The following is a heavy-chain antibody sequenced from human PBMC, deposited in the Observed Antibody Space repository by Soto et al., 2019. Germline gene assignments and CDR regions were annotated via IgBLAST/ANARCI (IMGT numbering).Heavy chain of an antibody. CDR1: GCAFSSYG. V-gene: IGHV3-33*01. D-gene: IGHD3-16*01. CDR2: IWYDGSNK. J-gene: IGHJ5*02. CDR3: ARDSTGGVVTPTNSPFEP. Sequence: VGSVRLSCAASGCAFSSYGMHCVRQSPGKWLEWVAVIWYDGSNKYYADSVKGRFTISRDNSKNTLYLQMNSLRAEDTAVYYCARDSTGGVVTPTNSPFEPLGQGTLGIVSS.